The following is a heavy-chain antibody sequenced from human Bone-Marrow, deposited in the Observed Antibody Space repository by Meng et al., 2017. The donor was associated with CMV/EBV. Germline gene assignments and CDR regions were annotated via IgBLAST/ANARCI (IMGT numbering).Heavy chain of an antibody. CDR2: ISSSSSYI. V-gene: IGHV3-21*01. CDR3: ARDVKLMGAADY. D-gene: IGHD1-26*01. Sequence: GESLKISCAASGFTFSSYSMNWVRQAPGKGLEWVSSISSSSSYIYYADSVKGRFTISRDNAKNSLYLQMNSLRAEDTAVYYCARDVKLMGAADYWGQGTLVTVSS. J-gene: IGHJ4*02. CDR1: GFTFSSYS.